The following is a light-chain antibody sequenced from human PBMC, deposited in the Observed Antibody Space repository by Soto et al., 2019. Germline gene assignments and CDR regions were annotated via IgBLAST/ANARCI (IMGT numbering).Light chain of an antibody. CDR3: QQRSNWLLT. CDR2: DAS. V-gene: IGKV3-11*01. Sequence: EIVLTQSPATLSLSPGERATLSCRASQSVSSYLAWYQQKPGQAPRLLIYDASIRSTGIPGRFSGSGSGTDFTLTISSLEPEDFAVYYCQQRSNWLLTFGGGTKVEIK. J-gene: IGKJ4*01. CDR1: QSVSSY.